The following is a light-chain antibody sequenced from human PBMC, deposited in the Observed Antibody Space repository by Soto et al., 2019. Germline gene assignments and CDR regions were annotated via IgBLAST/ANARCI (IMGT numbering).Light chain of an antibody. CDR3: HTYNSYSLHT. V-gene: IGKV1-5*01. Sequence: DIQMTQSPSTLSASVGDRVTITCRASQTISRRLAWYQQKPGKAPKLLIYDASSLESGVPSRFSGRGSGTEFTLTISSLQPADCATYYCHTYNSYSLHTFGQGTKVDIK. CDR1: QTISRR. CDR2: DAS. J-gene: IGKJ2*01.